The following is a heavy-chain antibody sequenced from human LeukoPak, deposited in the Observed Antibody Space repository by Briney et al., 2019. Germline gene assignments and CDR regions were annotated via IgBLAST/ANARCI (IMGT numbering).Heavy chain of an antibody. V-gene: IGHV3-33*01. CDR2: IWYDGSNK. CDR3: ARGAYSYGYYFDY. J-gene: IGHJ4*02. D-gene: IGHD5-18*01. Sequence: GGPVTLSCAVSGLTLRCYGMQGLRQATGRGLEWLAVIWYDGSNKYYADSMKGRFTISRDNSKNTLYLQMNSLRAEDTAVYYCARGAYSYGYYFDYWSQGTLVTV. CDR1: GLTLRCYG.